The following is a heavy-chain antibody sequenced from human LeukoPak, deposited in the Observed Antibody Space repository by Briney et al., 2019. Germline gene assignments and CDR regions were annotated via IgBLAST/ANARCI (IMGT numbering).Heavy chain of an antibody. CDR2: VYRSGTT. Sequence: SETLSLTCVVSGYSISSGYHWGWIRQPPGKGLEWIGSVYRSGTTYYDPSLKSRVTISVDTSKNQFSLKLSSVTAADTAVYYCARGDYGDYSPYWYYDLWGRGTLVTVSS. D-gene: IGHD4-17*01. J-gene: IGHJ2*01. CDR3: ARGDYGDYSPYWYYDL. V-gene: IGHV4-38-2*01. CDR1: GYSISSGYH.